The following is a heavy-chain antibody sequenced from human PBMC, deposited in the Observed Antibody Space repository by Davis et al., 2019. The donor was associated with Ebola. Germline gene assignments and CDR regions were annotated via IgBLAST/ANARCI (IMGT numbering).Heavy chain of an antibody. J-gene: IGHJ4*02. CDR1: GFTFSSYG. CDR3: ARQVGYCTGGSCYSDY. D-gene: IGHD2-15*01. Sequence: GGSLRLSCAASGFTFSSYGMHWVRQAPGKGLEWVAIISYDGTNKYYADSVKGRFTISRDNSKNTLYLQMNSLRVEDTAVYYCARQVGYCTGGSCYSDYWGQGTLVTVSS. V-gene: IGHV3-30*03. CDR2: ISYDGTNK.